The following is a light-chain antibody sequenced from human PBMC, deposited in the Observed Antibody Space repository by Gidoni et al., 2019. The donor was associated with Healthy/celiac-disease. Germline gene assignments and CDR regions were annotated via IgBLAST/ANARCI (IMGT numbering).Light chain of an antibody. V-gene: IGKV1-39*01. Sequence: DIQMTQSPSSLSASVVDRVTITCRSSQSISSYLNWYQQKPGKAPKLLIYAASSLQSGVPSRFSGSGSGTDFTLTISSLQPEDFATYYCQQSYSTPLTFGLGTKLEIK. CDR2: AAS. CDR1: QSISSY. CDR3: QQSYSTPLT. J-gene: IGKJ2*01.